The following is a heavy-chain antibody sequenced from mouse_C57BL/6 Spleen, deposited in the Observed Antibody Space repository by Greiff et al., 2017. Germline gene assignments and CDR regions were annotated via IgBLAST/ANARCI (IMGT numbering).Heavy chain of an antibody. Sequence: EVQGVQPGGGLVQPGGSLKLSCAASGFTFSSYAISWVRQTPEKRLEWVATICDGGSYTYYPDNVKSRFTISGDKSKNNLYLHMSHLKEDDTVLYYCARSYDYVYYYAMDYWGQGTSVTVAS. CDR2: ICDGGSYT. D-gene: IGHD2-4*01. CDR1: GFTFSSYA. CDR3: ARSYDYVYYYAMDY. V-gene: IGHV5-4*01. J-gene: IGHJ4*01.